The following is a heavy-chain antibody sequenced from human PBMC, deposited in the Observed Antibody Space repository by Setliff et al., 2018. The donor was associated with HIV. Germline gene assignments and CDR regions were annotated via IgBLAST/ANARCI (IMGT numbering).Heavy chain of an antibody. V-gene: IGHV3-7*01. D-gene: IGHD6-19*01. CDR1: GFTFSYYW. CDR2: IKQDGSEK. J-gene: IGHJ4*02. CDR3: ARRRGSGWYGYGFDY. Sequence: GGSLRLSCAASGFTFSYYWMTWVRQAPGKGLEWVASIKQDGSEKYYVDSVKGRFSISRDNAKNALYVQMNSLRAEDTAVYYCARRRGSGWYGYGFDYWGQGTLVTVSS.